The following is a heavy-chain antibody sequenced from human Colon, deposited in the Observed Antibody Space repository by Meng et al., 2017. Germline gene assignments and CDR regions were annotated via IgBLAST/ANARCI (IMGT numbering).Heavy chain of an antibody. CDR2: ISQSGTT. D-gene: IGHD3-9*01. V-gene: IGHV4-4*02. Sequence: GAGQGLGVLSGTLSPTCCVSSGSISSSNWWSWVRQPPGKGLEWIGEISQSGTTYYNPSLKSRVTITGDWSKNQFSLNLNSVTAAETALYYCVRQGMTSYSWGYWGQGTLVTVSS. CDR1: SGSISSSNW. CDR3: VRQGMTSYSWGY. J-gene: IGHJ4*02.